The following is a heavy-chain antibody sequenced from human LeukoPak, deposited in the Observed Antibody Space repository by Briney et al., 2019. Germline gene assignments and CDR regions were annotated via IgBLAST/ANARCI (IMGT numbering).Heavy chain of an antibody. CDR2: ISSSGSTV. V-gene: IGHV3-11*04. D-gene: IGHD4-23*01. Sequence: GGSLRLSCAASGFTFSDYYMSWIRQAPGKGLEWVSYISSSGSTVYYADSVKGRFTISRDNAKNSLYMQMESLRDEDTAIYYCARDTLEYSNSPDALDIWGQGTMATVSS. J-gene: IGHJ3*02. CDR3: ARDTLEYSNSPDALDI. CDR1: GFTFSDYY.